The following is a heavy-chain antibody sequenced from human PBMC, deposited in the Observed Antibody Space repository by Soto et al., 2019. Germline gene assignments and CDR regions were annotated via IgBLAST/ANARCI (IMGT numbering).Heavy chain of an antibody. CDR1: GFTFSSYS. D-gene: IGHD3-16*01. CDR2: ISRSSSYI. V-gene: IGHV3-21*01. Sequence: EVQLVESGGGLVKPGGSLRLSCAASGFTFSSYSMNWVRQAPGKGLEWVSSISRSSSYIYYADSVKGRFTISRDNAKNSLYLQMNSLRAEDTAVYYCARDLHDYVSFRFDPWGKGTLVTVSS. CDR3: ARDLHDYVSFRFDP. J-gene: IGHJ5*02.